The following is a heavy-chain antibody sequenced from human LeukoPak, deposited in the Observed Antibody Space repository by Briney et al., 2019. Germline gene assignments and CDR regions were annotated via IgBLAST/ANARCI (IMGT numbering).Heavy chain of an antibody. D-gene: IGHD6-13*01. CDR2: ISAYNGNT. J-gene: IGHJ4*02. V-gene: IGHV1-18*01. CDR1: GYTFTSYG. CDR3: ARAGQQLVPPLPDY. Sequence: ASLKVSCKDSGYTFTSYGISWVRQACGHGLEWMGCISAYNGNTNYAQKLQGRVTKTTDTSTSTAYMELRSLRSDDTAVYYCARAGQQLVPPLPDYWGQGTLVTVSS.